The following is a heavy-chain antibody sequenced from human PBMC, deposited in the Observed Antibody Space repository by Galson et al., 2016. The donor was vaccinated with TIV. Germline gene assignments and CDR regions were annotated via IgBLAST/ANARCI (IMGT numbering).Heavy chain of an antibody. V-gene: IGHV1-69*04. Sequence: SVKVSCKASGDTFSNYAISWVRQAPGQGLEWMGRIIPILNIANYAQEFQGRVTITADESTSTVYMELNSRRSDDTAVYYCARGPAENDWGQGTLVTVSS. CDR2: IIPILNIA. D-gene: IGHD1-1*01. CDR1: GDTFSNYA. J-gene: IGHJ4*02. CDR3: ARGPAEND.